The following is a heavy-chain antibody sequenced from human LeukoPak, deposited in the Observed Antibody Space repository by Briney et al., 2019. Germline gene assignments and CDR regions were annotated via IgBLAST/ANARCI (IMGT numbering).Heavy chain of an antibody. CDR2: IWYDGSNK. CDR3: AREAIYCSGGSCYAYAFDI. Sequence: PGGSLRLSCAASGFTFSSYGMHWVRQAPGKGLEWVAVIWYDGSNKYYADSVKGRFTISRDNSKNTLYLQRNSLRAEDTAVYYCAREAIYCSGGSCYAYAFDIWGQGTMVTVSS. J-gene: IGHJ3*02. CDR1: GFTFSSYG. V-gene: IGHV3-33*01. D-gene: IGHD2-15*01.